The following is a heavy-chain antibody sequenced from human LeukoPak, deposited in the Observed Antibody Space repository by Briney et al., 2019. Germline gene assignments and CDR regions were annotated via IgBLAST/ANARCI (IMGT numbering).Heavy chain of an antibody. Sequence: GGSLRLSCAASGFTFDDYGMSWVRQAPGKGLEWVSAISGSGGSTYYADSVKGRFTISRDNSKNTLYLQMNSLRAEDTAVYYCAKDPTMIVVVIGYFDYWGQGTLVTVSS. V-gene: IGHV3-23*01. CDR3: AKDPTMIVVVIGYFDY. J-gene: IGHJ4*02. D-gene: IGHD3-22*01. CDR2: ISGSGGST. CDR1: GFTFDDYG.